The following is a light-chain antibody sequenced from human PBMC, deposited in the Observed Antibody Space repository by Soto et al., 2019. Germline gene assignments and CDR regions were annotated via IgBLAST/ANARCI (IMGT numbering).Light chain of an antibody. CDR2: GAS. Sequence: DLQMPQSPSSLSASVGDRGTITCRASQSISSYLNWYQQKPGKAPKLLIHGASSRASGIPDRFSGSGSGTDFTLTISRLQPEDFAVYYCQQYASTRWTFGQGTKVDIK. J-gene: IGKJ1*01. CDR1: QSISSY. V-gene: IGKV1-39*01. CDR3: QQYASTRWT.